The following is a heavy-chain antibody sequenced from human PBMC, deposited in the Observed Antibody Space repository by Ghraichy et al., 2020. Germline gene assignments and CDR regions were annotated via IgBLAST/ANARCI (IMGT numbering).Heavy chain of an antibody. Sequence: GGSLRLSCAASGFPFSSYSMNWVRQAPGKGLEWVSYISSSSSTIYYADSVKGRFTISRDNAKNSLYLQMNSLRDEDTAVYYCARVTLFSIAAAGADAFDIWGQGTMVTVSS. D-gene: IGHD6-13*01. CDR2: ISSSSSTI. J-gene: IGHJ3*02. CDR3: ARVTLFSIAAAGADAFDI. CDR1: GFPFSSYS. V-gene: IGHV3-48*02.